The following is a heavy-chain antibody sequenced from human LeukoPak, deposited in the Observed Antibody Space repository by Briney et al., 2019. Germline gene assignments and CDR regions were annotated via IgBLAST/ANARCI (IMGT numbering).Heavy chain of an antibody. CDR3: ARVPRYSSGWYAPFDY. CDR1: GYTFTSYY. J-gene: IGHJ4*02. D-gene: IGHD6-19*01. Sequence: GASVQVSCKASGYTFTSYYMHWVRQAPGQGLEWMGIINPSGGSTSYAQKFQGRVTMTRDMSTSTVYMELSSLRSEDTAVYYCARVPRYSSGWYAPFDYWGQGTLVTVSS. CDR2: INPSGGST. V-gene: IGHV1-46*01.